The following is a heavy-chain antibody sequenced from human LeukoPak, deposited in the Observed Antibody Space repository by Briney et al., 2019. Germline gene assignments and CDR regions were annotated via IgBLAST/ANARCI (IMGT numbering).Heavy chain of an antibody. J-gene: IGHJ5*02. V-gene: IGHV4-34*01. Sequence: PSETLSLTCAVYGGSFSGYYWSWIRQPPGKGLEWIGEINHSGSTNYNPSLKSRVTISVDTSKNQFSLKLSSVIAADTAVYYCTVTTKLFHWFDPWGQGTLVTVSS. CDR2: INHSGST. D-gene: IGHD4-17*01. CDR1: GGSFSGYY. CDR3: TVTTKLFHWFDP.